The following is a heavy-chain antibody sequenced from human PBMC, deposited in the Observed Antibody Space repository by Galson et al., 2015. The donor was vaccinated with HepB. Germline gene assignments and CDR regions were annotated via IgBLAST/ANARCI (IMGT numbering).Heavy chain of an antibody. CDR3: VRDRADGYFDWFPAH. V-gene: IGHV3-53*04. Sequence: SCAVSGFTVSYNYMSWVRQAPGKGLEWVSIIYNDDNTNYADTVKGRFTVSRHNSMNTMYLQMNSLRTEDTAVYFCVRDRADGYFDWFPAHWGQGTLVTVSS. D-gene: IGHD3-9*01. J-gene: IGHJ4*02. CDR1: GFTVSYNY. CDR2: IYNDDNT.